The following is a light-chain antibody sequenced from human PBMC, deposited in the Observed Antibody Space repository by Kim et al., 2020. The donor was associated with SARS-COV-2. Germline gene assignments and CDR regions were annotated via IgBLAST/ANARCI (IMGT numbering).Light chain of an antibody. CDR2: KVS. CDR3: MQRTQWPLT. J-gene: IGKJ4*01. CDR1: QSLGYSDGNTY. V-gene: IGKV2-30*01. Sequence: DAVMTQSPLSLPVTLGPPASISCRSSQSLGYSDGNTYLNWFQQRPGQSPRRLIYKVSNRDSGVPDRFSGSGSCTDFTLKNSRVEAEDGGDYYCMQRTQWPLTFGGGTKVDIK.